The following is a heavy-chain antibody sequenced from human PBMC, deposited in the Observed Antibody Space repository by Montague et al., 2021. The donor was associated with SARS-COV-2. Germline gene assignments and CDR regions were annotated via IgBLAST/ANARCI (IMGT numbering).Heavy chain of an antibody. J-gene: IGHJ4*02. D-gene: IGHD1-7*01. CDR2: IRSKAYGGTT. V-gene: IGHV3-49*04. Sequence: SLRLSCAASGFTFGDYAMSWVRQAPGKGLEWVGFIRSKAYGGTTEYAASVKGRFTISRDDSKSIAYLQMNSLKTEDTAVYYCTRKLRGGHGYWGQGTLVTVSS. CDR1: GFTFGDYA. CDR3: TRKLRGGHGY.